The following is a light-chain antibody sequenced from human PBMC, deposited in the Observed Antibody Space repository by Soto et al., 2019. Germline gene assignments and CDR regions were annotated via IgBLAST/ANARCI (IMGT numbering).Light chain of an antibody. Sequence: EIVLPQSPVTLSLSPGERATLSCRASQSVRTSLAWYQVKPGQAPRLLLYDASSRASGVPARFSGSGSGTDCTLTISSLGPEDFALHDWQQRNSRPPITLGQGTRLE. CDR1: QSVRTS. V-gene: IGKV3-11*01. CDR2: DAS. CDR3: QQRNSRPPIT. J-gene: IGKJ5*01.